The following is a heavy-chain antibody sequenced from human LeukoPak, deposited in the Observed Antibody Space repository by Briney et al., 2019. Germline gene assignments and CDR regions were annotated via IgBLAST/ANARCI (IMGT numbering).Heavy chain of an antibody. CDR1: GGTFSSYT. CDR3: ARADGYYDFWSGYYLNY. CDR2: IIPILGIA. J-gene: IGHJ4*02. V-gene: IGHV1-69*02. Sequence: PMASVKVSCKACGGTFSSYTISWVRQAPGQGLEWMGRIIPILGIANYAQKFQGRVTITADKSTSTAYMELSSLRSEDTAVYYCARADGYYDFWSGYYLNYWGQGTLVTVSS. D-gene: IGHD3-3*01.